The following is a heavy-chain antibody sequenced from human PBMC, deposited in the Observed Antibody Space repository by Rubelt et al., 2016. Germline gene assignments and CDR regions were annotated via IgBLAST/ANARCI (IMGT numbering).Heavy chain of an antibody. J-gene: IGHJ4*02. CDR2: ISGSGGST. D-gene: IGHD5-12*01. CDR1: GFTFSSYA. V-gene: IGHV3-23*01. Sequence: ESGGGLVQPGGSLRLSCAASGFTFSSYAMSWVRQAPGKGLEWVSAISGSGGSTYYADSVKGRFTISRDNSKNTLYLQMNSLRAEDTAVYYCARGEDIVARHRVDYFDYWGQGTLVTVSS. CDR3: ARGEDIVARHRVDYFDY.